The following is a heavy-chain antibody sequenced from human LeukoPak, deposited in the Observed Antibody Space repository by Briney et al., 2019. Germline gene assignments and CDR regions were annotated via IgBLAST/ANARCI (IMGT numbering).Heavy chain of an antibody. Sequence: SETLSLTCTVSGGSISNSYWSWIRQPPGKGLEWIGFFHDRESTHYNPSLKSRVSISLDTPKNQVSLWLSSVTAADTAVYYCARGDASGRPGIGFDFWGQGTLVTVSS. CDR3: ARGDASGRPGIGFDF. CDR1: GGSISNSY. D-gene: IGHD1-26*01. J-gene: IGHJ4*02. CDR2: FHDREST. V-gene: IGHV4-59*01.